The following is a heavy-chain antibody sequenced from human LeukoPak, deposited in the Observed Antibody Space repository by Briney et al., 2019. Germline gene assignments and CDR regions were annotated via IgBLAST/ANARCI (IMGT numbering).Heavy chain of an antibody. V-gene: IGHV3-21*05. Sequence: GGSLRLSCGASGFTFSSYEMNWVRQAPGKGREWVSYISSSSSYIYYADSVKGRFTISRDNAKNSLYLQMNSLRAEDTAVFYCATNDYGASDYWGQGTLVTVSS. CDR1: GFTFSSYE. CDR3: ATNDYGASDY. CDR2: ISSSSSYI. D-gene: IGHD4-17*01. J-gene: IGHJ4*02.